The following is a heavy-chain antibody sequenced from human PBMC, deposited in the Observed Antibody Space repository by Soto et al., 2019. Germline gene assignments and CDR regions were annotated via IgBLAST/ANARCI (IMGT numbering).Heavy chain of an antibody. CDR3: AKQIPAAGSDY. CDR1: GFTFSSYA. Sequence: EVQLLESGGGLVQPGGSLRLSCAASGFTFSSYAMNWVRQAPGKGLEWVSAISPGGGSPYYTDSVKGRFTISRDNSKNTLYLQMNSLRAEDTAVYYCAKQIPAAGSDYWVQGTLVTVSS. J-gene: IGHJ4*02. V-gene: IGHV3-23*01. D-gene: IGHD6-13*01. CDR2: ISPGGGSP.